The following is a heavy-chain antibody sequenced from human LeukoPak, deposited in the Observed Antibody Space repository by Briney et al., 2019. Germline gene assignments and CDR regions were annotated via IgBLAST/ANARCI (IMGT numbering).Heavy chain of an antibody. Sequence: GGSLRLSCAASGFTFSSYSMNWVRQAPGKGLEWVSAISGSGGSTYYADSVKGRFTISRDNSKNTLYLQMNSLRAEDTAVYYCAKAPIQLEPTWFDPWGQGTLVTVSS. CDR1: GFTFSSYS. CDR3: AKAPIQLEPTWFDP. CDR2: ISGSGGST. D-gene: IGHD1-1*01. V-gene: IGHV3-23*01. J-gene: IGHJ5*02.